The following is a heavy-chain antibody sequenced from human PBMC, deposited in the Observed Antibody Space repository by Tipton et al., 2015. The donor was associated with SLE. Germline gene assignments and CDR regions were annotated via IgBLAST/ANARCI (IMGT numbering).Heavy chain of an antibody. D-gene: IGHD3-3*01. CDR1: GYTFTSYD. CDR3: ARGPSLYDFGNWFDP. CDR2: MNPNSGNT. Sequence: QSGPEVKKPGSSVKVSCKASGYTFTSYDINWVRQATGQGLEWMGWMNPNSGNTGYAQKFQGRVTMTRNTSISTAYMELSGLRSEDKAVYYCARGPSLYDFGNWFDPWGQGTLVTVSA. V-gene: IGHV1-8*01. J-gene: IGHJ5*02.